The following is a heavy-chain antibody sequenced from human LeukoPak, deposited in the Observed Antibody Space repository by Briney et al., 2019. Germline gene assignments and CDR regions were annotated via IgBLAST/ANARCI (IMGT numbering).Heavy chain of an antibody. CDR3: ARLDIEELVQAFYCDY. D-gene: IGHD6-6*01. Sequence: ASVKVSCKASGYTFTDYYIHWVRQAPGQGLEWMGWINLQSGATTYARNFQGGVTMTRDTSISTAYMELSSLRSDGTAIYYCARLDIEELVQAFYCDYWGQGTLVTVSS. CDR2: INLQSGAT. J-gene: IGHJ4*02. CDR1: GYTFTDYY. V-gene: IGHV1-2*02.